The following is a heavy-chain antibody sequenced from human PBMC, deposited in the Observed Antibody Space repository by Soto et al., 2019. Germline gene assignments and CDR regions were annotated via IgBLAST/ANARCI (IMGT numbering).Heavy chain of an antibody. CDR3: ARDRQWEAYYYYYGMDV. CDR2: IIPIFGTA. CDR1: GGTFSSYA. V-gene: IGHV1-69*13. D-gene: IGHD1-26*01. Sequence: ASVKVSCKASGGTFSSYAIGWVRQAPGQGLEWMGGIIPIFGTANYAQKFQGRVTITADESTSTAYMELSSLRSEDTAVYYCARDRQWEAYYYYYGMDVWGQGTTVTVSS. J-gene: IGHJ6*02.